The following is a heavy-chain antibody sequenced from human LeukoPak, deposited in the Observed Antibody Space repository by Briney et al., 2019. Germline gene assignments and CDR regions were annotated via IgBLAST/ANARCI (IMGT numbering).Heavy chain of an antibody. V-gene: IGHV3-30*04. CDR2: ISYDGSNK. Sequence: GGSLRLSCAASGFTFSSYAMHWVRQAPGKGLEWVAVISYDGSNKYYADSVKGRFTISRDNSKNTLYLQVNSLRAEDTAVYYCARDPSRGYSSSWAAYYYYYYGMDVWGQGTTVTVSS. CDR1: GFTFSSYA. D-gene: IGHD6-13*01. CDR3: ARDPSRGYSSSWAAYYYYYYGMDV. J-gene: IGHJ6*02.